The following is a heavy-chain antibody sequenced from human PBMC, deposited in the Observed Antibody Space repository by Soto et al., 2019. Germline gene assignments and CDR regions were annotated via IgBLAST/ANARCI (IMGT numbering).Heavy chain of an antibody. V-gene: IGHV4-34*01. Sequence: SETLSLTCAVYGGSFSGYYWSWIRQPPGKGLEWIGEINHSGSTNYNPSLKSRVTISVDTSKNQFSLKLSSVTAADTAVYYCARPPGRYCSGGSCYYGMDVWGQGXTVTVYS. D-gene: IGHD2-15*01. J-gene: IGHJ6*02. CDR1: GGSFSGYY. CDR3: ARPPGRYCSGGSCYYGMDV. CDR2: INHSGST.